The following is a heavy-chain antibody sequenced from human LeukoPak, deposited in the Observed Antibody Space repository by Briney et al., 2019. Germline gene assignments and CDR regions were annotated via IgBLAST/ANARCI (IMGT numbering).Heavy chain of an antibody. Sequence: GGSLRLSCAAAGFTFSDHYMTWIRQAPGKALEWVSYISPDGTTSYYADSLKGRFTVSRVNAKNSLYLQMNSLSAEDTAVYFCARGQWGLDYWGQGALVTVSS. J-gene: IGHJ4*02. CDR2: ISPDGTTS. D-gene: IGHD1-26*01. CDR3: ARGQWGLDY. V-gene: IGHV3-11*01. CDR1: GFTFSDHY.